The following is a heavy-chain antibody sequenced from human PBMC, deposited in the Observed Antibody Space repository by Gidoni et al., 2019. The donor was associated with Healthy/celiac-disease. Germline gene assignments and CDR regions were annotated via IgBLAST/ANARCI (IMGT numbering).Heavy chain of an antibody. V-gene: IGHV3-21*01. Sequence: VQLVESGGGLVKPGGSLRLSCAASGFTFSSYSMNWVRQAPGKGLEWVSSISSSSSYIYYADSVKGRFTISRDNAKNSLYLQMNSLRAEDTAVYFCARDLAYGDYDVGYYYYYMDVWGKGTTVTVSS. J-gene: IGHJ6*03. CDR2: ISSSSSYI. CDR1: GFTFSSYS. D-gene: IGHD4-17*01. CDR3: ARDLAYGDYDVGYYYYYMDV.